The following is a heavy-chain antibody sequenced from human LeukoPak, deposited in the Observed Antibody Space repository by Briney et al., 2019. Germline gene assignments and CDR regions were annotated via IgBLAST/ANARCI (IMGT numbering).Heavy chain of an antibody. D-gene: IGHD5-12*01. Sequence: GGSLRLSCAASGFAFRGYNMNWVRQAPGKGLEWVANINQDGSAKYYVDSVKGRFTVSRDNAENSLYLQTNSLRAEDTAVYYCVRLWGGATIFDLWGQGTLVTVSS. CDR3: VRLWGGATIFDL. CDR2: INQDGSAK. CDR1: GFAFRGYN. J-gene: IGHJ4*02. V-gene: IGHV3-7*01.